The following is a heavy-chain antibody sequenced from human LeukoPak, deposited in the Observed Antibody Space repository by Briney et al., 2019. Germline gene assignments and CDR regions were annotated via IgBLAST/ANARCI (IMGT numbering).Heavy chain of an antibody. D-gene: IGHD1-1*01. CDR1: GYTFTSYG. CDR2: SSTYNSDT. J-gene: IGHJ4*02. Sequence: ASVKVSCKASGYTFTSYGISWVRQAPGQGLEWMGWSSTYNSDTKYAQSLQGRVTMTTDTSTNTAYMELRDLRSDDTAVYYCARESNWAYYLDYLGQGTLV. CDR3: ARESNWAYYLDY. V-gene: IGHV1-18*01.